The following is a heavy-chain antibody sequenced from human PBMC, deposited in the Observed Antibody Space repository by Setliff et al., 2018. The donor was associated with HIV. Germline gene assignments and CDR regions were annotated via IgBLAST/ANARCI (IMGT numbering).Heavy chain of an antibody. J-gene: IGHJ4*02. CDR3: ARGPPFAY. V-gene: IGHV4-39*07. Sequence: PSETLSLTCNVSGGSFIGSSFQSTWIRQPPGRGLEWIGDIAYSGTTMYTNYNPSLESRVIISEDTSRDQFFLKLTSVTADDTGIYYCARGPPFAYWGQGLLVTVSS. CDR2: IAYSGTTMYT. CDR1: GGSFIGSSFQ.